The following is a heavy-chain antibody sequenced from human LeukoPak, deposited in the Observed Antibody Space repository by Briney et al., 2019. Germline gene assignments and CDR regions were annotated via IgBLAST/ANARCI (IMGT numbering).Heavy chain of an antibody. V-gene: IGHV1-2*02. J-gene: IGHJ4*02. Sequence: PSLKVSCKASGYTFTVYYMRCVRPGPGQGLGWMGWINPKRGGPNSAPTSQGRVPMTKDTSISTPYMELSRLRSDDTAVYYCASYYYDSSGYPNFDYWGQGTLVTVSS. D-gene: IGHD3-22*01. CDR2: INPKRGGP. CDR3: ASYYYDSSGYPNFDY. CDR1: GYTFTVYY.